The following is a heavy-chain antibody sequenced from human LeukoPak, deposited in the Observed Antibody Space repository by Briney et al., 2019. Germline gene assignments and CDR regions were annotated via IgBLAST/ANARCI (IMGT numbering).Heavy chain of an antibody. Sequence: PGGSLRLSCAASGFSFSSYAMSWVRQAPGKGLEWVSAISGSGGSTYYADSVKGRFTISRDSSKNTLYLQMNSLRAEDTALYYCAKEADSSGQGYYFDYWGQGTLVTVSS. D-gene: IGHD3-22*01. CDR1: GFSFSSYA. CDR2: ISGSGGST. V-gene: IGHV3-23*01. CDR3: AKEADSSGQGYYFDY. J-gene: IGHJ4*02.